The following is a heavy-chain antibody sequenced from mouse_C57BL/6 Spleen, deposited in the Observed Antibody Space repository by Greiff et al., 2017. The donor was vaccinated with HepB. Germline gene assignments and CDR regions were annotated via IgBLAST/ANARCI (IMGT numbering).Heavy chain of an antibody. Sequence: EVKVVESGGDLVKPGGSLKLSCAASGFTFSSYGMSWVRQTPDKRLEWVATISSGGSYTYYPDSVKGRFTISRDNAKNTLYLQMSSLKSEDTAMYYCASRFITTVVDWYFDVWGTGTTVTVSS. V-gene: IGHV5-6*02. J-gene: IGHJ1*03. CDR3: ASRFITTVVDWYFDV. D-gene: IGHD1-1*01. CDR1: GFTFSSYG. CDR2: ISSGGSYT.